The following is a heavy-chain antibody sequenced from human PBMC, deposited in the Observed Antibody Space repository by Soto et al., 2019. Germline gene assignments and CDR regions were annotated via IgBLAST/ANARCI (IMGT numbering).Heavy chain of an antibody. D-gene: IGHD1-26*01. CDR3: AKNQGVELVPLATVDWFDP. J-gene: IGHJ5*02. CDR2: ISGSGFKK. Sequence: EVVLLESGGGLEQPGGSLRLSCAASGFIFENFGMSWVRQAPGKGLEWISSISGSGFKKYYADSVKGRFTFSRDNSKSTVYLELNNLSAEDTAVYHCAKNQGVELVPLATVDWFDPWGQGSVVTVSS. CDR1: GFIFENFG. V-gene: IGHV3-23*01.